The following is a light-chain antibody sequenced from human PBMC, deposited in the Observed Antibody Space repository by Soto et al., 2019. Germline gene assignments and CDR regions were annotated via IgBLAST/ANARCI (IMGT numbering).Light chain of an antibody. CDR2: DAS. CDR3: QQYSTYPWT. Sequence: DIQLTQSPSTLSESVGDRVTITCRASQSISSWLAWYQQKPGKAPKVLIFDASSLESGVPSRFSGSGSATEFTLTISSLQPDDFATYYCQQYSTYPWTFGQGTKVDIK. CDR1: QSISSW. J-gene: IGKJ1*01. V-gene: IGKV1-5*01.